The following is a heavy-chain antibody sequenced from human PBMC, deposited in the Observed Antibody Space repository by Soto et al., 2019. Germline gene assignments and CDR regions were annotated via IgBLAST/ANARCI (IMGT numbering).Heavy chain of an antibody. J-gene: IGHJ6*02. CDR2: INHSGST. CDR3: ARGPLWSGYLSYYYYYYGMDV. Sequence: ASETLSLTCAVYGGSFSGYYWSWIRQPPGKGLEWIGEINHSGSTNYNPSLKSRVTISVGTSKNQFSLKLSSVTAADTAVYYCARGPLWSGYLSYYYYYYGMDVWGQGTTVTVSS. V-gene: IGHV4-34*01. D-gene: IGHD3-3*01. CDR1: GGSFSGYY.